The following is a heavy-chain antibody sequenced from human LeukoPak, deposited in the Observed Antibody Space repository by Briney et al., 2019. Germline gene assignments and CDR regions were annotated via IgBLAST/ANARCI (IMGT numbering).Heavy chain of an antibody. CDR3: ARNILFAFDI. CDR2: ISSSSSYI. CDR1: GFTFSSYS. V-gene: IGHV3-21*04. D-gene: IGHD2/OR15-2a*01. Sequence: GGSLRLSCAASGFTFSSYSMNWVRQAPGKGLEWVSSISSSSSYIYYADSMKGRFTISRDNSKNTLYLQVNSLRAKDTAMYYCARNILFAFDIWGQGTMVTVSS. J-gene: IGHJ3*02.